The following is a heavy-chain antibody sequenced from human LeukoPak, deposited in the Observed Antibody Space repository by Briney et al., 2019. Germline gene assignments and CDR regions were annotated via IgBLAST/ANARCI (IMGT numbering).Heavy chain of an antibody. CDR3: ARYITMVRYYYGMDA. J-gene: IGHJ6*02. V-gene: IGHV1-8*01. CDR2: MNPNSGNT. CDR1: GYTFTSYD. Sequence: ASVKVSCKASGYTFTSYDTNWVRQATGQGLEWMGWMNPNSGNTGYAQKFQGRVTMTRNTSISTAYMELSSLRSEDTAVYYCARYITMVRYYYGMDAWGQGTTVTVSS. D-gene: IGHD3-10*01.